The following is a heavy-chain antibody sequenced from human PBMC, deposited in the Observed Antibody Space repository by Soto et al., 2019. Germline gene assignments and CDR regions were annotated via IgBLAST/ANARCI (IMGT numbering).Heavy chain of an antibody. J-gene: IGHJ5*02. CDR3: AKRYSSGWYWFDP. Sequence: SETLSLTCTVSGGSISSSSYYWGWIRQPPGKGLEWIGSIYYSGSTYYNPSLKSRVTISVDTSKNQFSLKLSSVTAADTAVYYCAKRYSSGWYWFDPWGQGTLVTVSS. V-gene: IGHV4-39*01. CDR1: GGSISSSSYY. D-gene: IGHD6-19*01. CDR2: IYYSGST.